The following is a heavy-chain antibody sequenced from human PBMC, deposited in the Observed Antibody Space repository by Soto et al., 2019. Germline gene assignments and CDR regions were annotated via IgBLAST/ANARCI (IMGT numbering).Heavy chain of an antibody. D-gene: IGHD3-22*01. CDR3: AAITMILVVMG. CDR1: GGSISSSSYY. Sequence: PSETLSLTCTVSGGSISSSSYYWGWIRQPPGKGLEWIGSIYYSGSTYYNPSLKSRVTISVDTSKNQFSLKLSSVTAADTAVYYCAAITMILVVMGWGQGTLSTVS. J-gene: IGHJ4*02. V-gene: IGHV4-39*01. CDR2: IYYSGST.